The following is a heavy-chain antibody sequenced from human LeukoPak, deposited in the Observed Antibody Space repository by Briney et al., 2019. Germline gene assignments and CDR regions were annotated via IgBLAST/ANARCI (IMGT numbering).Heavy chain of an antibody. D-gene: IGHD3-16*01. Sequence: GESLKISCKGSGYSFTSYWIGWVRQMPGKGLEWMGIIYPGDSDTRYSPSFQGQVTISADKSISTAYLQWSSLKASDTAMYYCARLPSRLYYDYVWGSPGDYWGQGTLVTVSS. CDR3: ARLPSRLYYDYVWGSPGDY. V-gene: IGHV5-51*01. CDR2: IYPGDSDT. CDR1: GYSFTSYW. J-gene: IGHJ4*02.